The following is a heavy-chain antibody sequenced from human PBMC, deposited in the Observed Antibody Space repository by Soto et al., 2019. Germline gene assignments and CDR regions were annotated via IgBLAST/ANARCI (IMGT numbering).Heavy chain of an antibody. CDR3: ARGAAPKLYYFDY. D-gene: IGHD6-6*01. J-gene: IGHJ4*02. Sequence: PSETLSLTCAVYGGSFSGYYWSWIRQPPGKGLEWIGEINHSGSTNHNPSPKSRVTISVDTSKNQFSLKLSSVTAADTAVYYCARGAAPKLYYFDYWGQGTLVTVSS. V-gene: IGHV4-34*01. CDR2: INHSGST. CDR1: GGSFSGYY.